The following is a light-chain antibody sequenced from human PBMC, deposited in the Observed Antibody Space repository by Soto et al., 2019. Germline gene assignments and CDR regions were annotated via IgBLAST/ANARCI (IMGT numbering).Light chain of an antibody. J-gene: IGKJ3*01. CDR2: AAS. CDR3: QRSYSTPFT. Sequence: DIQMTQSPSSLSASVGDRVTITCRASQSISRYLNWYQQKPGKAPKLLIYAASSLQSGVPSRFSGSGSGTDFPRTISSLQPEDFATYSCQRSYSTPFTFGPGNKVDIK. CDR1: QSISRY. V-gene: IGKV1-39*01.